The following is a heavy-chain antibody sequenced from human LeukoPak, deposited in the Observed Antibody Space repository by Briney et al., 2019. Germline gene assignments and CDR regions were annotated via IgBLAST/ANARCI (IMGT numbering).Heavy chain of an antibody. D-gene: IGHD6-13*01. CDR1: GLTFSIYS. J-gene: IGHJ5*02. V-gene: IGHV3-23*01. CDR3: AQDGVEQQLVRAISWFDP. Sequence: GGSLRLSCAPSGLTFSIYSMSWVRQAPRKVREWVSAISGSGGSTYYTDSVEGRFTISRDNSKNTQYMQMKGVRAEDTGVYYCAQDGVEQQLVRAISWFDPWGQGTLVTV. CDR2: ISGSGGST.